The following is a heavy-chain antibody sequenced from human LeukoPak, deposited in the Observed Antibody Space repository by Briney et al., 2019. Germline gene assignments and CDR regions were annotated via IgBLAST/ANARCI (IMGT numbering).Heavy chain of an antibody. V-gene: IGHV3-7*03. D-gene: IGHD3-22*01. CDR2: INQGGSVK. CDR3: ARDRSYYYDSSGYYFL. J-gene: IGHJ4*02. Sequence: GGSLRLSCAASGFTFRSYWMSWVRQAPGKGLKWVANINQGGSVKYYVDSVKGRFTISRDDAKNSLYVQMNSPRDEDTAVYYCARDRSYYYDSSGYYFLWGQGTLVTVSS. CDR1: GFTFRSYW.